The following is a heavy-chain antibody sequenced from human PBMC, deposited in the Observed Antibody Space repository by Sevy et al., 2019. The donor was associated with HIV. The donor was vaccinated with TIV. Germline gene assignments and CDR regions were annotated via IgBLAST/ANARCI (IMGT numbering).Heavy chain of an antibody. J-gene: IGHJ3*02. CDR1: GFTFSSYA. D-gene: IGHD3-22*01. CDR2: ISYDGSNK. V-gene: IGHV3-30-3*01. Sequence: GGSLRLSCAASGFTFSSYAMHWVRQAPGKGLEWVAAISYDGSNKYYADSVKGRFTISRDNSKNTLYLQMNSLRAEDRAVYYGARDRYYYDSSGYYSGAFDIWGQGTMVTVSS. CDR3: ARDRYYYDSSGYYSGAFDI.